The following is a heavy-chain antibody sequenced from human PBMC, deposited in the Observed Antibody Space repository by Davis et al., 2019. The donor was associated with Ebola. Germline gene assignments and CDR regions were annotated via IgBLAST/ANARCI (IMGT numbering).Heavy chain of an antibody. Sequence: PGGSLRLSCAASGFTLSNYGMHWVRQAPGKGLEWVAITSFDGSNEHYADSVKGRFTISRDSSRNTLYLQMSSLRPEDTAVYYCAKGPRNDYYFDYYMDVWGKGTTVSVSS. D-gene: IGHD1-14*01. V-gene: IGHV3-30*18. CDR3: AKGPRNDYYFDYYMDV. CDR2: TSFDGSNE. CDR1: GFTLSNYG. J-gene: IGHJ6*03.